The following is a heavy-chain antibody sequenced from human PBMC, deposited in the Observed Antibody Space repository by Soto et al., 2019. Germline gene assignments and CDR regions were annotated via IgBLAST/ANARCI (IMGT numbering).Heavy chain of an antibody. CDR2: IWDDGSNT. D-gene: IGHD6-19*01. J-gene: IGHJ5*02. V-gene: IGHV3-33*06. Sequence: VRQTPGKGLEWVAGIWDDGSNTFYSDAVKGRFSISRDNSKNTVDLQMNSLRAEDTAVYYCAKSLAVAHGCLDPWGQRIHGTVPS. CDR3: AKSLAVAHGCLDP.